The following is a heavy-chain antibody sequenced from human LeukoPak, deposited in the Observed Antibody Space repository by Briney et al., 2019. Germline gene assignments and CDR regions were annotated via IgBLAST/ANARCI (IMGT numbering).Heavy chain of an antibody. CDR1: GFTFSSFG. V-gene: IGHV3-30*03. Sequence: GGSLRLSCAASGFTFSSFGMHWVRQAPGKGLEWVAVISYDGSSKYYADSVKGRFTISRDNSKNTLYLQMNSLRAEDTVVYYCASPAVYSSSWYYFDYWGQGTLVTVSS. J-gene: IGHJ4*02. D-gene: IGHD6-13*01. CDR3: ASPAVYSSSWYYFDY. CDR2: ISYDGSSK.